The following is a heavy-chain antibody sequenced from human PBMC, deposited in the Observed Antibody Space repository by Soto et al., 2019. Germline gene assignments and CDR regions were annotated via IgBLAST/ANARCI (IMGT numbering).Heavy chain of an antibody. CDR1: GYTFTAYW. CDR2: IYPGDSDT. CDR3: ARGGYSGNSKDPFYI. V-gene: IGHV5-51*01. J-gene: IGHJ3*02. Sequence: GESLKISCKGSGYTFTAYWIGWVRQMPGKGLEWMGIIYPGDSDTRYSPSFQGQVTISADKSISTAYLQWSSLKASDTAMFYCARGGYSGNSKDPFYIWGPGTMVTVSS. D-gene: IGHD6-25*01.